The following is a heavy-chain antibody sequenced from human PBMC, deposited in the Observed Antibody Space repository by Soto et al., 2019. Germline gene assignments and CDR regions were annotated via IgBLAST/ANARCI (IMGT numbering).Heavy chain of an antibody. CDR3: AKERQQLSPISRPYGLDV. CDR1: GFGLSTFG. V-gene: IGHV3-30*18. Sequence: QLHLVESGGGVVPPGGSLRLSCAASGFGLSTFGAHWVRQAPGKGLDWVAVISDDGSNTFYADSVKGRFTISRDNSKNTLSLQLNNLRGEDTAVYYCAKERQQLSPISRPYGLDVWGRGTVVTVSS. J-gene: IGHJ6*02. D-gene: IGHD6-13*01. CDR2: ISDDGSNT.